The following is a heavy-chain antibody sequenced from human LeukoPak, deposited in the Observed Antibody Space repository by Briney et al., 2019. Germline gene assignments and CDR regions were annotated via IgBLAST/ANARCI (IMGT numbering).Heavy chain of an antibody. J-gene: IGHJ4*02. V-gene: IGHV3-48*03. CDR1: GFIFSSYE. D-gene: IGHD3-3*01. Sequence: PGGSLRLSCAVSGFIFSSYEMNWVRQAPGKGLEWVSYISSRGSTVYYADSVKGRFTISRDNAKNSLFLQMNSLRAEDTAVYYCARLGVTRPGYWGQGTLVTVSS. CDR2: ISSRGSTV. CDR3: ARLGVTRPGY.